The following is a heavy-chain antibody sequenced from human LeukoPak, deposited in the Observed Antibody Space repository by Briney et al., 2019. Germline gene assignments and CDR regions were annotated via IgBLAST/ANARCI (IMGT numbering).Heavy chain of an antibody. CDR1: GYVFTSHY. CDR3: ARSGYGELGF. CDR2: INPSGGST. V-gene: IGHV1-46*01. J-gene: IGHJ4*02. D-gene: IGHD5-12*01. Sequence: GASVKVSCKASGYVFTSHYIHWMRQAPGHGLEWMGMINPSGGSTSYAQKFQGRVTMTRDTSINTAYLELSSLRFEDTAVYFCARSGYGELGFWGQGSLLTVSS.